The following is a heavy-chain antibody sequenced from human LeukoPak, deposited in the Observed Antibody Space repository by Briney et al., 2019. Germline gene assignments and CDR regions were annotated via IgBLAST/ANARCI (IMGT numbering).Heavy chain of an antibody. CDR1: GYTFTNYG. V-gene: IGHV1-18*01. CDR3: ARDDYGDYVSYFQH. CDR2: ISGYKGKT. Sequence: ASVKVSCKASGYTFTNYGISWVRQAPGQGPEWLGWISGYKGKTNYAQKFQGRVTMTTDTSTSTAYMELRSLRSDDTAVYYCARDDYGDYVSYFQHWGQGTLVIVSS. D-gene: IGHD4-17*01. J-gene: IGHJ1*01.